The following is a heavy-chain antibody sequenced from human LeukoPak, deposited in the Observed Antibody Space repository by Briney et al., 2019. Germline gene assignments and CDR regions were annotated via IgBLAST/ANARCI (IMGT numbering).Heavy chain of an antibody. V-gene: IGHV1-69*06. CDR3: ARIEGDYGVFVY. CDR1: GGTFNTYA. CDR2: IIPVFGTP. Sequence: ASVKVSCKAPGGTFNTYAINWVRQAPEQGLEWMGRIIPVFGTPKYAQKFQGRVTITADRSTSTAYMELSSFKTDDTAIYYCARIEGDYGVFVYWGQGTPVTASS. D-gene: IGHD4-17*01. J-gene: IGHJ4*02.